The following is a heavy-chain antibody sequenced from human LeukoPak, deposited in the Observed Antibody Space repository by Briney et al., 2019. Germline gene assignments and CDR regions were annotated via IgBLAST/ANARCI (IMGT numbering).Heavy chain of an antibody. Sequence: TGGSLRLSCAASGFTFSSYSMNWVRQAPGKGLEWVSSISSSSSYIYYADSVKGRFTISRDNAKNSLYLQMNSLRAEDTAVYYCAGVEWSSVDAFDIWGQGTMVTVSS. CDR1: GFTFSSYS. CDR2: ISSSSSYI. CDR3: AGVEWSSVDAFDI. D-gene: IGHD3-3*01. J-gene: IGHJ3*02. V-gene: IGHV3-21*01.